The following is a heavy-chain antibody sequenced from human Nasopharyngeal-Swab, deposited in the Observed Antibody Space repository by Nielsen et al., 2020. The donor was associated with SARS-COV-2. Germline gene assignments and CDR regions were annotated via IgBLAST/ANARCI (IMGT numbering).Heavy chain of an antibody. CDR1: GYTFTSYG. Sequence: ASVEVSCKASGYTFTSYGISWVRQATGQGLEWMGWMNPNSGNTGYAQKFQGRVTMTRNTSISTAYMELSSLRSEDTAVYYCARVMEYSSSWTPYYYYYGMDVWGQGTTVTVSS. CDR3: ARVMEYSSSWTPYYYYYGMDV. J-gene: IGHJ6*02. D-gene: IGHD6-13*01. V-gene: IGHV1-8*02. CDR2: MNPNSGNT.